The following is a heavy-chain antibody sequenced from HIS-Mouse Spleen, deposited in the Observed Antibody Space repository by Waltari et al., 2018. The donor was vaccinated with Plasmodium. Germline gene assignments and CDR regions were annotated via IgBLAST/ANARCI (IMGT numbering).Heavy chain of an antibody. CDR3: ASSWYWYFDL. J-gene: IGHJ2*01. CDR2: IKQYGREK. CDR1: GFTFSSYW. D-gene: IGHD6-13*01. Sequence: EVQLVESGGGLVQPGGSLRLSCAASGFTFSSYWMSWVRQAPGKGLEWVANIKQYGREKYYVDSVKGRFTISRDNAKNSLYLQMNSLRAEDMAVYYCASSWYWYFDLWGRGTLVTVSS. V-gene: IGHV3-7*01.